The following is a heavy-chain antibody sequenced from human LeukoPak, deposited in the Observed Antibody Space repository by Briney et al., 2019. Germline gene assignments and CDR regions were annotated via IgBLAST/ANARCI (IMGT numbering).Heavy chain of an antibody. D-gene: IGHD2-15*01. J-gene: IGHJ4*02. Sequence: GESLKISCKGSGYSFTNYWIGWVRQMPGKGLEWMGIIHPDDSDTRYSPSFQGQVTISADRSISTAYLQWSSLKASDTAMYYCARHRKDIGFDSWGQGTLVTVSS. CDR2: IHPDDSDT. CDR3: ARHRKDIGFDS. CDR1: GYSFTNYW. V-gene: IGHV5-51*01.